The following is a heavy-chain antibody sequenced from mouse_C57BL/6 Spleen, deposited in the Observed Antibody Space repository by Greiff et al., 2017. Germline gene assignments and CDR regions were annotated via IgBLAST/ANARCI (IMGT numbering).Heavy chain of an antibody. Sequence: QVQLQQSGAELARPGASVKMSCKASGYTFTSYTMHWVKQRPGQGLEWIGYINPSSGYTKYNQRFKDKATLTADKSSSTAYMQLSSLTSEDSAVYYCAKESYGSSFDDWGQGTTLTVSS. J-gene: IGHJ2*01. CDR1: GYTFTSYT. CDR2: INPSSGYT. CDR3: AKESYGSSFDD. V-gene: IGHV1-4*01. D-gene: IGHD1-1*01.